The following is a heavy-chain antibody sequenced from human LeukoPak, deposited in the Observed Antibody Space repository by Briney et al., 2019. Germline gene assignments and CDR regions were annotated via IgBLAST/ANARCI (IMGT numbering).Heavy chain of an antibody. CDR2: IYYSGST. CDR3: ARDGPYSRYYFDY. V-gene: IGHV4-59*01. J-gene: IGHJ4*02. Sequence: SETLSLTCTVSGGSISSYYWSWIRQPPGKGLEWIGYIYYSGSTNYNPSLKSRVTISVDTSKNQFSLKLSSVTAADTAVYYCARDGPYSRYYFDYWGQGTLVTVSS. CDR1: GGSISSYY. D-gene: IGHD1-14*01.